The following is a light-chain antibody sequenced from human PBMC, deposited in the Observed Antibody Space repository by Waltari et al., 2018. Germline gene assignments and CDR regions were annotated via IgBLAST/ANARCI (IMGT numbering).Light chain of an antibody. CDR3: QQHNTSPWT. CDR2: SSS. Sequence: EIVLTQSQGTLSLSLGEGATLSCRASQSVGTNYLAWYQQKPGQAPRLLISSSSSRATDIPDRFSGSGSGTDFTLTISRLEPEDFAVYYCQQHNTSPWTFGQGTKVEIK. J-gene: IGKJ1*01. V-gene: IGKV3-20*01. CDR1: QSVGTNY.